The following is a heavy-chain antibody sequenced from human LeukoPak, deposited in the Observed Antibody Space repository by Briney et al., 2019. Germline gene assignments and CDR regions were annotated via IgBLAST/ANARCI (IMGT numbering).Heavy chain of an antibody. V-gene: IGHV4-39*01. CDR3: VRLNGGYYEAIFDY. CDR1: GGSISGSNYY. D-gene: IGHD3-22*01. Sequence: SETLSLTCTVSGGSISGSNYYWGWIRQPPGKGLECIGSMYYSGGTFYNPPLKSRVTISVDTSKNQFSLKLRSVTAADTAVYYCVRLNGGYYEAIFDYWGQGTLVTVSS. J-gene: IGHJ4*02. CDR2: MYYSGGT.